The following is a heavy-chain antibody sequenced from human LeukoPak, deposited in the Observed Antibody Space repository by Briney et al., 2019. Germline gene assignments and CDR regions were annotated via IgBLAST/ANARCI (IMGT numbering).Heavy chain of an antibody. J-gene: IGHJ4*02. CDR3: AKDADRQLVHDY. V-gene: IGHV3-21*04. CDR1: GFTFSSYS. D-gene: IGHD6-6*01. Sequence: GGSLRFYCAASGFTFSSYSMNWVRQAPGKGLEWVSSISSSSSYIYYADSVKGRFTISRDNAKNSLYLQMNSLRAEDTAVYYCAKDADRQLVHDYWGQGTLVTVSS. CDR2: ISSSSSYI.